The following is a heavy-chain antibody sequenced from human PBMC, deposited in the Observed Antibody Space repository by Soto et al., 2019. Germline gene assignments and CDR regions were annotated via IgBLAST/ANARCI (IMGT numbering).Heavy chain of an antibody. Sequence: QVQLVQSGAEVRNPGASVKLSCKASGYTFNMYYMHWVRRAPGQGLEWMGVINPNGDTTTYAQRFQGRLTMTRDTSTSTVYMDLTSLRSEDTAVYYCAREGAAAARMFDSWGQGTLVTVSS. V-gene: IGHV1-46*02. CDR3: AREGAAAARMFDS. CDR2: INPNGDTT. D-gene: IGHD6-13*01. J-gene: IGHJ4*02. CDR1: GYTFNMYY.